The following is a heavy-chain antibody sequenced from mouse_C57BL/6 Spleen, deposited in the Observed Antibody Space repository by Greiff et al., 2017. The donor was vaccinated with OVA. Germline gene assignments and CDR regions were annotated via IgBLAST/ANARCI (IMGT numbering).Heavy chain of an antibody. J-gene: IGHJ3*01. D-gene: IGHD2-14*01. CDR2: INPGSGGT. CDR1: GYAFTNYL. Sequence: VQLQQSGAELVRPGTSVKVSCKASGYAFTNYLIEWVKQRPGQGLEWIGVINPGSGGTNYNEKFKGKATLTADKSSSTAYMQLSSLTSEDSAVYFCARGSGYFDYWGQGTLVTVSA. V-gene: IGHV1-54*01. CDR3: ARGSGYFDY.